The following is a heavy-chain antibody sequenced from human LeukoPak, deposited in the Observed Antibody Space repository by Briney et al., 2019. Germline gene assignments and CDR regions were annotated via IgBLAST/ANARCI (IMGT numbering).Heavy chain of an antibody. Sequence: PSETLSLTCTVSGGSISSTSYYWGWIRQPPGKGLEWIGSIHYTGSTYYNPSLKSRVTISVDTSKNQCSLKLSSVPAAGTAVYYCASPPRIPGLGGSWGQGTLVTVSS. CDR3: ASPPRIPGLGGS. D-gene: IGHD6-13*01. CDR2: IHYTGST. CDR1: GGSISSTSYY. J-gene: IGHJ5*02. V-gene: IGHV4-39*01.